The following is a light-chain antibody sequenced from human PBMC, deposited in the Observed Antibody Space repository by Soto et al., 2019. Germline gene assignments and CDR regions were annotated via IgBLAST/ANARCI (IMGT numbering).Light chain of an antibody. CDR1: QGISSY. CDR2: AAS. CDR3: QQYYSYPRT. V-gene: IGKV1-8*01. J-gene: IGKJ1*01. Sequence: AFRVAQSPYSLSASTGDRVTITCRASQGISSYLAWYQQKPGKAPKLLIYAASTLQSGVPSRFSGSGSGTDFTLTISCLQSEDFATYYCQQYYSYPRTFGQGTKVDIK.